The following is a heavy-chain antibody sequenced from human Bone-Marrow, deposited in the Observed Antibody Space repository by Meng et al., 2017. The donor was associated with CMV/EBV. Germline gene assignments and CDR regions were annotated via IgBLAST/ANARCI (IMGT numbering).Heavy chain of an antibody. CDR1: GGSISSYY. V-gene: IGHV4-59*01. Sequence: GSLRLSCTFSGGSISSYYWSWIRQPPGKGLEWIGYIYDSGSTNYNPSLKSRVTISVDTSKSQFSLKLSSVTAADTAVYFCARAGDGHYPGNPWGQGTLVTVSS. CDR3: ARAGDGHYPGNP. CDR2: IYDSGST. J-gene: IGHJ5*02. D-gene: IGHD2-21*01.